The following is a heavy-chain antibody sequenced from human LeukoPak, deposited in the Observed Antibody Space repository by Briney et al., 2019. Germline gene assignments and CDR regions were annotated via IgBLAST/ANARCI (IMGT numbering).Heavy chain of an antibody. CDR2: IYYSGST. V-gene: IGHV4-39*07. D-gene: IGHD3-3*01. CDR3: ARENYDFWSGYAYYFDY. Sequence: SETLSLTCTVSGGSISSSSYYWGWIRQPPGKGLEWIGSIYYSGSTYYNPSLKSQVTISVDTSKNQFSLKLSSVTAADTAVYYCARENYDFWSGYAYYFDYWGQGTLVTVSS. J-gene: IGHJ4*02. CDR1: GGSISSSSYY.